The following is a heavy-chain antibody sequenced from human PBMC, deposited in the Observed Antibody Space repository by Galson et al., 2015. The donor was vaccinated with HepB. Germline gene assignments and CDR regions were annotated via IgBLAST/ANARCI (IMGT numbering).Heavy chain of an antibody. V-gene: IGHV3-21*01. J-gene: IGHJ4*02. CDR3: AREAYYYGSGSYSYYFDY. Sequence: SLRLSCAASGFTFSSYSMNWVRQAPGKGLEWVSSISSSSSYIYYADSVKGRFTISRDNAKNSLYLQMNSLRAEDTAVYYCAREAYYYGSGSYSYYFDYWGQGTLVTVSS. D-gene: IGHD3-10*01. CDR2: ISSSSSYI. CDR1: GFTFSSYS.